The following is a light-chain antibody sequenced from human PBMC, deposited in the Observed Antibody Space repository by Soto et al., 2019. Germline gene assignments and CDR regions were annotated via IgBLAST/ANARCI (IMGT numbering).Light chain of an antibody. J-gene: IGLJ2*01. Sequence: QSVLTQPPSASGIPGQRVTISCSGSSSNIGRNYVCWYHQLPGAAPRLLMYSNNQRPSGVPDRFSGSKSGTSASLSISGLRSEDEADYYCAAWDDSLLSVVFGGGTKLTVL. CDR2: SNN. CDR3: AAWDDSLLSVV. CDR1: SSNIGRNY. V-gene: IGLV1-47*01.